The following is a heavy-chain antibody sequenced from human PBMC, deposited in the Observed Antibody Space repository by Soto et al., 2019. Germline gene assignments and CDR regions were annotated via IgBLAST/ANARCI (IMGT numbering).Heavy chain of an antibody. CDR1: GFTFSSYA. Sequence: QVQLVESGGGVVQPGRSLRLSCAASGFTFSSYALHWVRQTPGKGLDWVAVISYDGSNKYYADSVKGRFTVSRDNSKNTVSLQMNSLRAEDTAVYYCAKDISGTYYKGAFDIWGQGTMVTVSS. CDR3: AKDISGTYYKGAFDI. J-gene: IGHJ3*02. V-gene: IGHV3-30*04. D-gene: IGHD1-26*01. CDR2: ISYDGSNK.